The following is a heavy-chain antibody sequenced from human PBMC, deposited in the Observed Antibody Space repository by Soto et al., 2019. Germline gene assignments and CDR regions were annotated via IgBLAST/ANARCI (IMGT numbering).Heavy chain of an antibody. CDR2: ISGSGHST. J-gene: IGHJ5*02. Sequence: SLRLSCAVSGITFSNYAMTWVRQAPGKGLEWVSGISGSGHSTYHADSVKGRFTISRDNSNNTLYLQMNSLRADDTAVYYCAKDKYDVLTGYSIPNWFDPWGQGTLVTVSS. CDR3: AKDKYDVLTGYSIPNWFDP. V-gene: IGHV3-23*01. D-gene: IGHD3-9*01. CDR1: GITFSNYA.